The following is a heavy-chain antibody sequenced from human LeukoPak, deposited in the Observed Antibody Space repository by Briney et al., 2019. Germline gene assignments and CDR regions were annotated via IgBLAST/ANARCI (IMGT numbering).Heavy chain of an antibody. Sequence: GGSLRLSCAASGFTFSTFAMIWVRQPPGKGLEWVSSIFPSGGEIHYADSVRGRFTISRDSSKSTLSLQMNSLRAEDTAVYYCAKPLAQRGIAAAVDYWGQGTLVTVSS. CDR3: AKPLAQRGIAAAVDY. J-gene: IGHJ4*02. CDR1: GFTFSTFA. CDR2: IFPSGGEI. V-gene: IGHV3-23*01. D-gene: IGHD6-13*01.